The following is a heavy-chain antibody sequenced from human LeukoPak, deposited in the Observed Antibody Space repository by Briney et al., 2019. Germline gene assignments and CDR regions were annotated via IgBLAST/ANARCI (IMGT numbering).Heavy chain of an antibody. CDR1: GGSISSGGNY. CDR3: AREGGPYRPLDY. CDR2: IYDSGST. V-gene: IGHV4-31*03. Sequence: SETLSLTCSVSGGSISSGGNYWSWIRQHPGRGLEWIAYIYDSGSTYYNPSLKSRLTISVDTSKNQFSLNLSSVTAADTAVYYCAREGGPYRPLDYSGQGTLVTVSS. J-gene: IGHJ4*02.